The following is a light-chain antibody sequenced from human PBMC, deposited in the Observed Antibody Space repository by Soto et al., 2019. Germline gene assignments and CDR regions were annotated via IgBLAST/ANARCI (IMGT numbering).Light chain of an antibody. V-gene: IGKV1-27*01. Sequence: DIQMTQSPSSLSASLGDRVTITCRASQGIGNYLAWYQQKPGKVPKNLIYDAYTVQSGVPSRFSGSGSGTDFTLTISSLHPEDVATYYCKKYYTAPETFGQVTKVEIK. J-gene: IGKJ1*01. CDR2: DAY. CDR3: KKYYTAPET. CDR1: QGIGNY.